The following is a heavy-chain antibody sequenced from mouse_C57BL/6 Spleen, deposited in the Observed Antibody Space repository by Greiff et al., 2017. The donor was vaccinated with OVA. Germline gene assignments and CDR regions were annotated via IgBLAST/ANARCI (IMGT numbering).Heavy chain of an antibody. Sequence: EVKLVESGGGLVKPGGSLKLSCAASGFTFSDYGMHWVRQAPEKGLEGVAYISSGSSTIYYADTVKGRFTISRDNAKNTLFLQMTSLRSEDTAMYYCSRNSWFAYWGQGTLVTVSA. J-gene: IGHJ3*01. V-gene: IGHV5-17*01. CDR2: ISSGSSTI. CDR3: SRNSWFAY. CDR1: GFTFSDYG.